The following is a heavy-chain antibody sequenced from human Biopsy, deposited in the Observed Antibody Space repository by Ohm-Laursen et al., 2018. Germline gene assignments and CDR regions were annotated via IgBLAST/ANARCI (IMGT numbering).Heavy chain of an antibody. CDR2: ITSSGGST. CDR1: GFTFSDNA. J-gene: IGHJ5*01. CDR3: AKQGATILSSFDS. Sequence: SLRLPCTASGFTFSDNAMSWVRQAPGKGLEWVSTITSSGGSTYFADSVKGRFTISRDNSKNRLYLQMNSLRGEDTAVYYCAKQGATILSSFDSWGQGTLVTVSS. D-gene: IGHD3-9*01. V-gene: IGHV3-23*01.